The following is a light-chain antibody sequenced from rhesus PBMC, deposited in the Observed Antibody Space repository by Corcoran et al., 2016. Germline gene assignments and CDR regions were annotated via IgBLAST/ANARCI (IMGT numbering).Light chain of an antibody. V-gene: IGKV1-43*01. CDR2: AAS. J-gene: IGKJ4*01. CDR1: QAINTD. CDR3: QQYKNTPLT. Sequence: DIQMTQSPSSLSASTGDRVTITCRASQAINTDLNWYQQKPGKPPKRLISAASSLETGVPSRFSGSGSRTEFVLTIRNLQAEDFATYYCQQYKNTPLTFGGGTKVEIK.